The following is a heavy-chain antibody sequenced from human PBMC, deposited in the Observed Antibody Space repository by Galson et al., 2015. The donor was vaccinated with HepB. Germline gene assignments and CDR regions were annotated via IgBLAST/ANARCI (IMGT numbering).Heavy chain of an antibody. D-gene: IGHD3-3*01. Sequence: SLRLSCAASGFTFDDYAMHWVRQAPGKGLEWVSGISWNSGSIGYADSVKGRFTISRDNAKNSLYLQMNSLRAEDTALYYCAKDTGRYWSGYEDLQGYWGQGTLVTVSS. CDR1: GFTFDDYA. J-gene: IGHJ4*02. CDR3: AKDTGRYWSGYEDLQGY. V-gene: IGHV3-9*01. CDR2: ISWNSGSI.